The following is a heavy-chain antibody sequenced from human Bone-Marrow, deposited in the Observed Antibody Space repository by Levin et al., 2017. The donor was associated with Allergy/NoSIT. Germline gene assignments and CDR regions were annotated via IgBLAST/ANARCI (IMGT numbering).Heavy chain of an antibody. CDR2: INHSGST. Sequence: SQTLSLTCAVYGGSFSGYYWSWIRQPPGKGLEWIGEINHSGSTNYNPSLKSRVTISVDTSKNQFSLKLSSVTAADTAVYYCARWYGYCSSTSCYTGIAAAGWFDPWGQGTLVTVSS. CDR1: GGSFSGYY. J-gene: IGHJ5*02. CDR3: ARWYGYCSSTSCYTGIAAAGWFDP. D-gene: IGHD2-2*02. V-gene: IGHV4-34*01.